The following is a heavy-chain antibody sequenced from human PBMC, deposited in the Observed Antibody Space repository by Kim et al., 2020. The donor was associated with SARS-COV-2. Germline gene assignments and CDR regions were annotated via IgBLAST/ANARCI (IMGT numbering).Heavy chain of an antibody. CDR3: AREEEGVPGYCSGGSCYPGYFDY. J-gene: IGHJ4*02. D-gene: IGHD2-15*01. Sequence: SVKVSCKASGGTFSSYAISWVRQAPGQGLEWMGGIIPIFGTANYAHKFQGRVTITADESTSTAYMELSSLRSEDTAVYYCAREEEGVPGYCSGGSCYPGYFDYWGQGTLVIVSS. CDR1: GGTFSSYA. V-gene: IGHV1-69*13. CDR2: IIPIFGTA.